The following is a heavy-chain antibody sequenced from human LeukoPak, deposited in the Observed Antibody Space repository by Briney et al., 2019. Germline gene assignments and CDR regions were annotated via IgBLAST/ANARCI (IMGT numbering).Heavy chain of an antibody. V-gene: IGHV1-46*02. CDR2: INPSGGST. J-gene: IGHJ4*02. CDR3: ARAVTVGYCSGGSCGTFVY. CDR1: GYTFNSYY. D-gene: IGHD2-15*01. Sequence: GASVKVSCKASGYTFNSYYMHWVRQAPGQGLEWMGIINPSGGSTSYAQKFQGRVTMTRDTSTSTVYMELSSLRSEDTAVYYCARAVTVGYCSGGSCGTFVYWGQGTLVTVSS.